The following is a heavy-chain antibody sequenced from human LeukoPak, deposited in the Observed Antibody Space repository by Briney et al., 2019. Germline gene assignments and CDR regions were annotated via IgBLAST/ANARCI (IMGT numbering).Heavy chain of an antibody. V-gene: IGHV4-34*01. CDR1: GFTFSSYS. CDR2: INHSGST. CDR3: ARRRKLRSLDY. J-gene: IGHJ4*02. Sequence: GSLRLSCAASGFTFSSYSMNWVRQAPGKGLEWIGEINHSGSTNYNPSLKSRVTISVDTSKNQFSLKLSSVTAADTAVYYCARRRKLRSLDYWGQGTLVTVSS. D-gene: IGHD3-3*01.